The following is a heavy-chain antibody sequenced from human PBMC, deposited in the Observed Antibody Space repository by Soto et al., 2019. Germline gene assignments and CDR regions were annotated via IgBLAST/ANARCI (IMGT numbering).Heavy chain of an antibody. CDR3: ARGPGSWYYYYMDV. Sequence: QVQLVQSGAEVKKPGASVKVSCKASGYTFTSYDINWVRQATGQGLEWMGWMNPNSGNTGYAQKFQGRVAMTSNTSISTAYMELSSLRSEDTAVYYCARGPGSWYYYYMDVWGKGTTVTVSS. CDR2: MNPNSGNT. J-gene: IGHJ6*03. D-gene: IGHD6-13*01. CDR1: GYTFTSYD. V-gene: IGHV1-8*01.